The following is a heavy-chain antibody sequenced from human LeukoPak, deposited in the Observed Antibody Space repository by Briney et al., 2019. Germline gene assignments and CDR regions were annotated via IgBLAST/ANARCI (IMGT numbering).Heavy chain of an antibody. Sequence: PRGSLRLSCAASGFTVSSNYMSWVRQAPGKGLEWVSVIYSGGSTYYADSVKGRFTISRDNSKNTLYLQMNSLRAEDTAVYYCARGSLRYFDRNAFDIWGQGTMVTVSS. J-gene: IGHJ3*02. V-gene: IGHV3-66*01. CDR1: GFTVSSNY. CDR2: IYSGGST. CDR3: ARGSLRYFDRNAFDI. D-gene: IGHD3-9*01.